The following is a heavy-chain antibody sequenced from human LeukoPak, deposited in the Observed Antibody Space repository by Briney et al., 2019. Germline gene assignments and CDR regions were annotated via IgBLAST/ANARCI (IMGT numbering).Heavy chain of an antibody. Sequence: GGSLRLSCAASGFTFSSYAMHWVRQAPGKGLEYVSAISSNGGSTYYANSVKGRFTISRDNSKNTLYLQMGSLRAEDTAVYYCARDVEVAPLKPDSATDAFDIWGQGTMVTVSS. D-gene: IGHD2-21*01. J-gene: IGHJ3*02. V-gene: IGHV3-64*01. CDR3: ARDVEVAPLKPDSATDAFDI. CDR1: GFTFSSYA. CDR2: ISSNGGST.